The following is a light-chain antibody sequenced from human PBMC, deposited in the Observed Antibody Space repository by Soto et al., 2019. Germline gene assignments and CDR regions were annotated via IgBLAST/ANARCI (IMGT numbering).Light chain of an antibody. CDR3: QQYHNWLPIT. V-gene: IGKV3-15*01. CDR2: GAS. CDR1: VSVRTD. J-gene: IGKJ5*01. Sequence: EIVMTQSPDTLSLSPGQRATLSCRASVSVRTDLAWYQQKPGQAPRLLIYGASTRAAGVPVRFSGSGSGSEFTLTTNTPQSEDFAVYYCQQYHNWLPITFGQGTRLDIK.